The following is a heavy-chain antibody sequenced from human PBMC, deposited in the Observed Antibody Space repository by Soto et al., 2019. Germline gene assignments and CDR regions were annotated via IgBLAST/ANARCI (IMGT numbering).Heavy chain of an antibody. CDR1: GFTFSDHY. CDR2: TRNKANSYTT. J-gene: IGHJ4*02. Sequence: PGGSLRLSCAASGFTFSDHYMDWVRQAPGKGLEWVGRTRNKANSYTTEYAASVKRRFTISRDDSKNSLYLQMNSLKTEDTAVYYCVRANPAGERRNCDYWGQGSLVTVAS. CDR3: VRANPAGERRNCDY. V-gene: IGHV3-72*01. D-gene: IGHD2-15*01.